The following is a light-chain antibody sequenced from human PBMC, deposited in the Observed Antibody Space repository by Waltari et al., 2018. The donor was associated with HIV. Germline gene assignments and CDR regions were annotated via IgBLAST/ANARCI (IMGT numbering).Light chain of an antibody. Sequence: QSVLTQAPSASGTPGQRVTISCSGTHSNIGSNFVSWYQQVPGGAPKLLIYRNNQRPSGVPDRFSGSKSVTSASLAISGLRSEDEADYHCAAWDDSLSGLVFGGRTKLTVL. CDR2: RNN. CDR1: HSNIGSNF. V-gene: IGLV1-47*01. CDR3: AAWDDSLSGLV. J-gene: IGLJ2*01.